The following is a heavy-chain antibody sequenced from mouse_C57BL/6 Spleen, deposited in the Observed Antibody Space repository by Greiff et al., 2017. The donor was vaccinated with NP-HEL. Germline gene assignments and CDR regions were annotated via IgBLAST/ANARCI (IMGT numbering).Heavy chain of an antibody. J-gene: IGHJ1*03. D-gene: IGHD1-1*01. CDR1: GYTFTSYW. Sequence: QVQLQQPGAELVKPGASVKLSCKASGYTFTSYWMHWVKQRPGQGLEWIGMIHPNSGSTNYNEKFKSKATLTVDKSSSTAYMQLSSLTSEDSAVYYCARFTTVVSYFDVWGTGTTVTVSS. V-gene: IGHV1-64*01. CDR2: IHPNSGST. CDR3: ARFTTVVSYFDV.